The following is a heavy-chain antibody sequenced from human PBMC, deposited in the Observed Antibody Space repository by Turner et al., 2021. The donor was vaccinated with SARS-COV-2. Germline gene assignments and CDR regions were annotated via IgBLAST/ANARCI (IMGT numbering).Heavy chain of an antibody. D-gene: IGHD3-3*01. V-gene: IGHV4-59*01. Sequence: QVQLQESGPGLVKPSETVSLTCAVSGGSINNYFWSWIRQSPGKGLEWNGYIYYRGTTNYNPSLERRVTISVDTSKNQFFLKLNSVTTADTAVYYCAGVENPAYFHYMGVWGKGITVTVSS. J-gene: IGHJ6*03. CDR1: GGSINNYF. CDR2: IYYRGTT. CDR3: AGVENPAYFHYMGV.